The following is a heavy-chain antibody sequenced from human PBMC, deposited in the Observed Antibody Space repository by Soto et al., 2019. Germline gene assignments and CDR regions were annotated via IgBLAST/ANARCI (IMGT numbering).Heavy chain of an antibody. CDR1: GYTFTSYD. J-gene: IGHJ4*02. V-gene: IGHV1-8*01. CDR3: VRGQLGGFFDY. Sequence: ASVKVSCKASGYTFTSYDINWVRQAAGQGLEWVGWMNTHTDDTGYAQKFQGRVTMTRDTATNTAYMDLNTLTSDDSAMYYCVRGQLGGFFDYWGQGTPVTVPS. D-gene: IGHD3-3*01. CDR2: MNTHTDDT.